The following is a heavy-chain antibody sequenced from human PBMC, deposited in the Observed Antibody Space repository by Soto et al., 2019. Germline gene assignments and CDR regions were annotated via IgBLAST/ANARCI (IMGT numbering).Heavy chain of an antibody. J-gene: IGHJ5*02. CDR1: GYNFGTYY. Sequence: ASVKVSCKASGYNFGTYYMHWVRQAPGQGLEWMAIINPSGGRTVSAQKFQDRITITRDTSTETVYMELGSLTSDDTAVYYCARDNYYGGPGYPLDLWGHGTRVTLSS. D-gene: IGHD2-21*01. CDR3: ARDNYYGGPGYPLDL. CDR2: INPSGGRT. V-gene: IGHV1-46*01.